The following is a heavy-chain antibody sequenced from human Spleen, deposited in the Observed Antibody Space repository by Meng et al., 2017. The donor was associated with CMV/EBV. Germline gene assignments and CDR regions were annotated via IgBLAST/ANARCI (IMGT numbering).Heavy chain of an antibody. Sequence: GGSLRLSCTASGFTFGDYAMSWVRQAPGKGLEWVSSISSSGNYIYYADSVKGRFTISRDNAKNSLYLQMNSLRAEDTAVYYCARAYCSSTSCYMREYYYYGMDVWGQGTTVTVSS. D-gene: IGHD2-2*02. CDR3: ARAYCSSTSCYMREYYYYGMDV. J-gene: IGHJ6*02. CDR2: ISSSGNYI. CDR1: GFTFGDYA. V-gene: IGHV3-21*01.